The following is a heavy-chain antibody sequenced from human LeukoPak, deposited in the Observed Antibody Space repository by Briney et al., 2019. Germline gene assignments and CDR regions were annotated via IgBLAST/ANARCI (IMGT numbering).Heavy chain of an antibody. CDR2: IYTTGNT. CDR3: ARNGRGGALDI. J-gene: IGHJ3*02. V-gene: IGHV4-4*07. Sequence: SETLSLACTVSGGSLTSYYGSWIRQPAGKGLEWIARIYTTGNTDYNPSLKNRVTMSVDTSKNHFSLKLSSVTAADTAVYYCARNGRGGALDIWGQGTMVTVSS. CDR1: GGSLTSYY. D-gene: IGHD1-26*01.